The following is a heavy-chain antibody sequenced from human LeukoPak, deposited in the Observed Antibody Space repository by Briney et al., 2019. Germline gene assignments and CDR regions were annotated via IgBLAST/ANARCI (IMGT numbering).Heavy chain of an antibody. J-gene: IGHJ4*02. V-gene: IGHV3-23*01. CDR2: ISGSGGST. CDR1: GFTFSSYA. CDR3: AKGGYGSGSYFGEFDY. Sequence: GGSLRLSCAASGFTFSSYAMSWVRQAPGNGLEWVSAISGSGGSTYYADSVKGRFTISRDNSKNTLYLQMNSLRAEDTAVYYCAKGGYGSGSYFGEFDYWGQGTLVTVSS. D-gene: IGHD3-10*01.